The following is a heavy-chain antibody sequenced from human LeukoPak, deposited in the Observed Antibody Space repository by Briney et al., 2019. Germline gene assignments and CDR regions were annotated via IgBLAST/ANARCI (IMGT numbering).Heavy chain of an antibody. J-gene: IGHJ4*02. CDR3: ARLYCSGGSCYKGAGDY. CDR1: GFNINYYY. Sequence: GGSLRLSCAASGFNINYYYMSWVRRSPGKGLEWVSVIYSDGTTYYTDSVKGRFTISRDNSKSTLYLQMTSLRAEDTAVYYCARLYCSGGSCYKGAGDYWGQGISVTVSS. V-gene: IGHV3-66*04. CDR2: IYSDGTT. D-gene: IGHD2-15*01.